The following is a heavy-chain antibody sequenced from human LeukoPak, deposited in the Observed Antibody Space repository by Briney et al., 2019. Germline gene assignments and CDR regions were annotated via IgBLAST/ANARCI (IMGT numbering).Heavy chain of an antibody. CDR1: GFTFSRYG. V-gene: IGHV3-30*18. CDR2: ISSDGINK. J-gene: IGHJ1*01. D-gene: IGHD2-15*01. Sequence: GGSLRLACAGSGFTFSRYGMHWGRQAPGKGLEWVTVISSDGINKSYAEYVKRRFTISRDNSKNTLYLQMHTLRAEDTAVYYCAKEGTECSGGGCYPLGDFQQWGQGTLVTVSS. CDR3: AKEGTECSGGGCYPLGDFQQ.